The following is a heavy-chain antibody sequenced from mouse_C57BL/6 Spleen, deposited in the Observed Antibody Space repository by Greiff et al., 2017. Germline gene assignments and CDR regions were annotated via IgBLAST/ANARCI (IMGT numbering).Heavy chain of an antibody. D-gene: IGHD2-5*01. Sequence: QVQLKESGAELVRPGASVTLSCKASGYTFTDYEMHWVKQTPVHGLEWIGAIDPETGGTAYNQKFKGKAILTADKSSSTAYMELRSLTSEDSAVYYCTRSEAYYSNFYDYWGQGTTLTVSS. CDR1: GYTFTDYE. CDR3: TRSEAYYSNFYDY. CDR2: IDPETGGT. J-gene: IGHJ2*01. V-gene: IGHV1-15*01.